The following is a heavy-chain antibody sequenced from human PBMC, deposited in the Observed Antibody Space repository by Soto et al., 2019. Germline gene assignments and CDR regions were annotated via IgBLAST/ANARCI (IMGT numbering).Heavy chain of an antibody. Sequence: GGSLRLSCAASGFTFSSYAMSWVRQAPGKGLEWVSAISGRGGSTYYADSVKGRFTIPRDNSKSTLYLQMNSLRAEDTAVYYCAKRINDDFWSGNFDYWGQGTLVTVSS. CDR2: ISGRGGST. CDR3: AKRINDDFWSGNFDY. CDR1: GFTFSSYA. J-gene: IGHJ4*02. D-gene: IGHD3-3*01. V-gene: IGHV3-23*01.